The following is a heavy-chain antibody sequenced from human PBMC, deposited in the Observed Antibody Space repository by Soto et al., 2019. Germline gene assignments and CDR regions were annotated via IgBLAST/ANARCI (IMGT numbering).Heavy chain of an antibody. D-gene: IGHD7-27*01. CDR3: SLGSWFDP. CDR2: ISTSGSYI. V-gene: IGHV3-21*01. Sequence: GGSLRLSCVAFGFTFSSYSMNWVRQAPGKGLEWVSSISTSGSYIYYADSVKGRFTISRDNAENSLYLQMNSLRGEDTAVYYCSLGSWFDPWGQGTLVT. CDR1: GFTFSSYS. J-gene: IGHJ5*02.